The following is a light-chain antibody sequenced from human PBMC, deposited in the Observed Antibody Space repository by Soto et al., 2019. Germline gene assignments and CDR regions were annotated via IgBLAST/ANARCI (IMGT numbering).Light chain of an antibody. Sequence: DIQMTQSPSSLSASVGDRVTITCRASQTISNWLAWYQHKPGKAPNILIYDASNLKSGVPSRFSGSGSGTEFTLTISSLQPDDFATYYCQQYNTYSSFGQGTKVDIK. CDR3: QQYNTYSS. CDR1: QTISNW. J-gene: IGKJ1*01. CDR2: DAS. V-gene: IGKV1-5*01.